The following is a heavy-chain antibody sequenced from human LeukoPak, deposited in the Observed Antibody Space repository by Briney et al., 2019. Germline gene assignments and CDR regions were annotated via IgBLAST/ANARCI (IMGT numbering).Heavy chain of an antibody. CDR3: ARGGDRRGFDY. CDR2: IYDSGTT. J-gene: IGHJ4*02. V-gene: IGHV4-31*03. CDR1: GGSISNGGYY. Sequence: QTLSLTCTVSGGSISNGGYYWSWIRQHPGKGLEWIGYIYDSGTTYYNPALQSRVTISVDTSDNQFSLKLRSLTAADTAVYYCARGGDRRGFDYWGQGTLVTVSS. D-gene: IGHD1-14*01.